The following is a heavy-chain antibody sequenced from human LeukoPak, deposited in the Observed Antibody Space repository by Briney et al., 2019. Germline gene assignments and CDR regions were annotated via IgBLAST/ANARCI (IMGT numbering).Heavy chain of an antibody. CDR2: INHSGST. J-gene: IGHJ6*03. Sequence: SETLSLTCAVYGGSFSGYYWSWIRQPPGKGLEWIGEINHSGSTNYNPSLKSRVTISVDTSKNQFSLKLSSVTAADTAVYYCARGLGISHLYCNSTSRYAAYMDVWGKGTTVTVSS. CDR1: GGSFSGYY. D-gene: IGHD2-2*01. CDR3: ARGLGISHLYCNSTSRYAAYMDV. V-gene: IGHV4-34*01.